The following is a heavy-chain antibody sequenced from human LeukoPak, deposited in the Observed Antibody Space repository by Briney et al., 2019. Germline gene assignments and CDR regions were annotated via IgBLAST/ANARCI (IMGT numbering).Heavy chain of an antibody. CDR2: ISGSGGST. CDR1: GFTFSNYA. V-gene: IGHV3-23*01. Sequence: GGSLRLSCAASGFTFSNYAMTWVRQAPGKGLEWVSAISGSGGSTNDADSVKGRFTISRDNSKNTLYLQMNSLRAEDTAVYYCAKGSGRITSYYYYMDVWGKGTTVTVSS. D-gene: IGHD6-19*01. J-gene: IGHJ6*03. CDR3: AKGSGRITSYYYYMDV.